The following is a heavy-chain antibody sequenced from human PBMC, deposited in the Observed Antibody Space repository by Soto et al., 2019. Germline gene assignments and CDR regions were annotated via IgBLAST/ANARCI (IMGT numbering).Heavy chain of an antibody. J-gene: IGHJ4*02. V-gene: IGHV3-53*01. CDR2: IYSGGYT. D-gene: IGHD3-10*01. Sequence: EVQLVESGGGLIQPGGSLRLSCAVSGFTVSNNYMSWVRQAPGKGLEGVSVIYSGGYTAYGDSVKGRFTISRDNSKHHTYPQRNSRRPADTAVYYWETRPGGGGYWGQGTLVTVSS. CDR3: ETRPGGGGY. CDR1: GFTVSNNY.